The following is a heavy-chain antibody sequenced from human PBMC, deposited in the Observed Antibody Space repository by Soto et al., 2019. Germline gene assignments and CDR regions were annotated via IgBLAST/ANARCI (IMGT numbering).Heavy chain of an antibody. CDR1: GFTFSSYA. V-gene: IGHV3-23*01. J-gene: IGHJ4*02. CDR2: ISATGGST. D-gene: IGHD6-13*01. Sequence: EVQLLESGGGLVQRGGSLRLSCVASGFTFSSYAMSWVRQAPGKGPEWVSVISATGGSTYFADSVKGRFTISRDNSKNTLYLQLRSLRGEDTAVYYCAKETTAAVGDYFDYWGQGTEVTVSS. CDR3: AKETTAAVGDYFDY.